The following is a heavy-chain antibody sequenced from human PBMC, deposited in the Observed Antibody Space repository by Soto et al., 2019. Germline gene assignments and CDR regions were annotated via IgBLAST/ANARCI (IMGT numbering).Heavy chain of an antibody. CDR1: GFTFSSYA. J-gene: IGHJ6*01. Sequence: GGSLRLSCAASGFTFSSYAMHWVRQAPGKGLEWVAVISYDGSNKYYADSVKGRFTISRDNSKNTLYLQMNSLRAEDTAVYYCARERSSSSSFYYYGMEVWGQGTSVTVST. V-gene: IGHV3-30-3*01. D-gene: IGHD6-6*01. CDR3: ARERSSSSSFYYYGMEV. CDR2: ISYDGSNK.